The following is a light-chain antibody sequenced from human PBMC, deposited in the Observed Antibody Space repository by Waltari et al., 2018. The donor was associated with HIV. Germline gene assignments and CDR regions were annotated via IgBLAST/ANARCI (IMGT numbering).Light chain of an antibody. Sequence: QSALTQPHSVSGSPGQSLTISCTGTSSYVDTFVSWYQQHPRKAPKVIIYDVNKRPSGVPDRFSGSKSGNTAFLTISGLQAEDEADYHCCSHAGNFIFAFGSGTKVTVL. CDR3: CSHAGNFIFA. J-gene: IGLJ1*01. V-gene: IGLV2-11*01. CDR1: SSYVDTF. CDR2: DVN.